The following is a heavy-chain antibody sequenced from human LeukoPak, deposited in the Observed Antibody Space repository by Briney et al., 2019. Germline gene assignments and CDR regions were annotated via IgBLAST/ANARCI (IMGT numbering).Heavy chain of an antibody. Sequence: SVKVSCKASGGTFSSYATSWVRQAPGQGLEWMGRIIPILGIANYAQKFQGRVTITADNSTSTAYMELSSLRSENTAVYYCARDLSCSGGSCYPGGHNWFDPWGQGTLVTVSS. J-gene: IGHJ5*02. D-gene: IGHD2-15*01. V-gene: IGHV1-69*04. CDR1: GGTFSSYA. CDR2: IIPILGIA. CDR3: ARDLSCSGGSCYPGGHNWFDP.